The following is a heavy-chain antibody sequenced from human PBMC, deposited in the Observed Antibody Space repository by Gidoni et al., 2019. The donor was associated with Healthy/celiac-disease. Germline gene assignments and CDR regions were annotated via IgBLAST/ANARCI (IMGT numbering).Heavy chain of an antibody. V-gene: IGHV5-51*01. Sequence: EVQLVQSGAEVKKPGESLKISCKGSGYSFTSYWIGWVRQLPGKGLEWMGIIYPGDSDTRYSPSFQGQVTISADKSISTAYLQWSSLKASDTAMYYCARQGKTLLLSVLGGSNAGAYWYFDLWGRGTLVTVSS. D-gene: IGHD5-12*01. J-gene: IGHJ2*01. CDR2: IYPGDSDT. CDR1: GYSFTSYW. CDR3: ARQGKTLLLSVLGGSNAGAYWYFDL.